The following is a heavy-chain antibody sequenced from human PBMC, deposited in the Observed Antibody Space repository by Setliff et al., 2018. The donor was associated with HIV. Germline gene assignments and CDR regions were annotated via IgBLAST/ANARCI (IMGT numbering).Heavy chain of an antibody. CDR1: GFTFRSYA. CDR2: IRSKANSYAT. CDR3: TTTYGDYVFAEYFQH. Sequence: PGGSLRLSCAASGFTFRSYAMSWVRQAPGKGLEWVGRIRSKANSYATAYAASVKGRFTISRDDSKNTAYLQMNSLKTEDTAVYYCTTTYGDYVFAEYFQHWGQGTLVTVSS. V-gene: IGHV3-73*01. J-gene: IGHJ1*01. D-gene: IGHD4-17*01.